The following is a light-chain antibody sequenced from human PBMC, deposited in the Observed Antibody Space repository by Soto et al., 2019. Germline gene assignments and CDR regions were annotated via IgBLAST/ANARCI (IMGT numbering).Light chain of an antibody. CDR3: QQRSNWPIT. J-gene: IGKJ5*01. CDR1: QSVSSY. V-gene: IGKV3-11*01. Sequence: SVLTQSPATLSLSPRERSTLSFMSSQSVSSYLAWYQQKPGQAPRLLIYDASNRTTGIPARFSGSGSGTDFTLTISSLEPEDFAVYYCQQRSNWPITFGQGTRLEI. CDR2: DAS.